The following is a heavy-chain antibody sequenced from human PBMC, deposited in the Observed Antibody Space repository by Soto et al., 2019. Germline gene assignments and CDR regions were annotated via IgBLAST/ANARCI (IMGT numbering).Heavy chain of an antibody. CDR2: ISGSGGST. J-gene: IGHJ4*02. CDR3: ANLYCSGGSCDLDY. D-gene: IGHD2-15*01. V-gene: IGHV3-23*01. CDR1: GFTFSSYA. Sequence: GGSLRLSCAASGFTFSSYAMSWVRQAPGKGLEWVSAISGSGGSTYYADSVKGRFTISRDNSKNTLYMQMNSMRAEDTAVYYCANLYCSGGSCDLDYWGQGTLVTVSS.